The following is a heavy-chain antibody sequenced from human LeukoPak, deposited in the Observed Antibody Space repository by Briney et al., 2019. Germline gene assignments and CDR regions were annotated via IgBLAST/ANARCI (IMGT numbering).Heavy chain of an antibody. Sequence: ASVKVSCKASGYTFTSYGISWVRQAPGQGLEWMGWINPNSGGTNYAQKFQGRVTMTRDTSISTAYMELSGLRSDDTAVYYCARAYSSSARVSSYFDYWGQGTLVTVSS. CDR1: GYTFTSYG. V-gene: IGHV1-2*02. J-gene: IGHJ4*02. CDR2: INPNSGGT. D-gene: IGHD6-6*01. CDR3: ARAYSSSARVSSYFDY.